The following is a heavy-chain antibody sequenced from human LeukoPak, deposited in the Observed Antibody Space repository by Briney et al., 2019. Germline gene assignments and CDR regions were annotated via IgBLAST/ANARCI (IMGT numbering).Heavy chain of an antibody. D-gene: IGHD2-15*01. J-gene: IGHJ4*02. V-gene: IGHV4-34*01. Sequence: SETLSLTCTVSGGSISSYYWSWIRQPPGKGLEWIGEINHSGSTNYNPSLKSRVTISVDTSKNQFSLKLSSVTAADTAVYYCARLGYCSGGSCYTFDYWGQGTLVTVSS. CDR2: INHSGST. CDR1: GGSISSYY. CDR3: ARLGYCSGGSCYTFDY.